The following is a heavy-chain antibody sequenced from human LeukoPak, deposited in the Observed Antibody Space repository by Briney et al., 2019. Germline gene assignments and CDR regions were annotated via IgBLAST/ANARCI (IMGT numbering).Heavy chain of an antibody. D-gene: IGHD3-10*01. V-gene: IGHV4-34*01. CDR3: ARGREFDSYYFDY. CDR2: INHSGST. Sequence: SETLSLTCAVYGGSFSGYYWSWIRQPPGEGLEWIGEINHSGSTNYNPSLKSRVTISVDTSKNQFSLKLSSVTAADTAVYYCARGREFDSYYFDYCGQGTLVTVSS. J-gene: IGHJ4*02. CDR1: GGSFSGYY.